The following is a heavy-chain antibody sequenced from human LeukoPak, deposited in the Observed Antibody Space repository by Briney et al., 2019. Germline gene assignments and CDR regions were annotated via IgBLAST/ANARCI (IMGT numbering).Heavy chain of an antibody. CDR2: NSGSGDST. J-gene: IGHJ4*02. V-gene: IGHV3-23*01. D-gene: IGHD5-24*01. CDR1: GFTFSGYA. CDR3: ARGEEMATVTYFDY. Sequence: PGGSLRLSCAASGFTFSGYAMSWVRQAPGKGLEWVSANSGSGDSTYYADSVKGRFTISRDNAKNSLYLQMNSLRAEDTAVYYCARGEEMATVTYFDYWGQGTLVTVSS.